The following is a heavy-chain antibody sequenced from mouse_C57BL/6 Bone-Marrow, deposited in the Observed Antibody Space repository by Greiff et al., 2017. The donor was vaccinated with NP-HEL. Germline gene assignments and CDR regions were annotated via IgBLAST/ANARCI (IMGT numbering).Heavy chain of an antibody. Sequence: EVKVVESGGGLVQPGGSLKLSCAASGFTFSDYGMAWVRQAPRKGPEWVAFISNLEYSIYYADTVTGRFTISRENAKNTLYLEISSLRSEDTAMYYCARRITGTAMDYWGQGTSVTVSS. V-gene: IGHV5-15*01. D-gene: IGHD4-1*01. CDR2: ISNLEYSI. CDR3: ARRITGTAMDY. J-gene: IGHJ4*01. CDR1: GFTFSDYG.